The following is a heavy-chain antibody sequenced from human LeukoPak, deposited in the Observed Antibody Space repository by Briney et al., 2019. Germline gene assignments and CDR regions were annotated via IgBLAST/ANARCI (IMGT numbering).Heavy chain of an antibody. J-gene: IGHJ6*02. CDR2: IYYSGST. CDR1: GGSISSGGYY. V-gene: IGHV4-31*03. D-gene: IGHD3-22*01. CDR3: ARDDSSGYPYYYYGMDV. Sequence: PSETLSLTCTVSGGSISSGGYYWSWIRQHPGKGLEWIGYIYYSGSTYYNPSLKSRVTISVDTSKYQFSLKLSSVTAADTAVYYCARDDSSGYPYYYYGMDVWGQGTTVTVSS.